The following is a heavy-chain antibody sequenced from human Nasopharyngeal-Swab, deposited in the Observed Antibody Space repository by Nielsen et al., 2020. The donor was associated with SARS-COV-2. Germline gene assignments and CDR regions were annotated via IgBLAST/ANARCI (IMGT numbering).Heavy chain of an antibody. CDR1: GFSLDTDGES. J-gene: IGHJ4*02. CDR2: IYWDDDK. Sequence: SGSTLVKPTQTLTLTCSFSGFSLDTDGESVGWIRQPPGKALEWLALIYWDDDKRYSPSLRTRLTITKDTSKNQVVLRMINMDPVDTGTYFCAHSRSSMTVTPDYWGQGTLATVSS. V-gene: IGHV2-5*02. CDR3: AHSRSSMTVTPDY. D-gene: IGHD2-2*01.